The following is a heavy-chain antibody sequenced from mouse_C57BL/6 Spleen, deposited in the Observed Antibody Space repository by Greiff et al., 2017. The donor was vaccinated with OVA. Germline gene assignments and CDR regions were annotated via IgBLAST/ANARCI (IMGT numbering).Heavy chain of an antibody. V-gene: IGHV1-50*01. J-gene: IGHJ2*01. Sequence: VQLQQPGAELVKPGASVKLSCKASGYTFTSYWMQWVKQRPGQGLEWIGEIDPSDSYTNYNQKFKGKATLTVDTSSSTAYMQLSSLTSEDSAVYYCARSGYYGGYFDYWGQGTTLTVSS. CDR3: ARSGYYGGYFDY. CDR2: IDPSDSYT. D-gene: IGHD1-1*01. CDR1: GYTFTSYW.